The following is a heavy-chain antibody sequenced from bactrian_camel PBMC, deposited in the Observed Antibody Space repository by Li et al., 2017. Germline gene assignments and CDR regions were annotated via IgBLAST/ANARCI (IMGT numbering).Heavy chain of an antibody. CDR2: IYGDGTTT. D-gene: IGHD1*01. CDR3: VTPNHYARGGFDH. CDR1: GFTFSHYY. J-gene: IGHJ4*01. V-gene: IGHV3-2*01. Sequence: HVQLVESGGNLVQPGGSLRLSCVASGFTFSHYYMTWVRQAPGKGLEWVSSIYGDGTTTYYAVSVKGRFTISRDNAKNTVYLLMNSLKPEDTAVYYCVTPNHYARGGFDHWGQGTQVTVS.